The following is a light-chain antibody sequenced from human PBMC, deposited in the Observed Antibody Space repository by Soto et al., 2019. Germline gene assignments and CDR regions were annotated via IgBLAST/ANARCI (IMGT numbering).Light chain of an antibody. CDR3: TSYTTSNTRQIV. V-gene: IGLV2-14*01. Sequence: QSALTQPASVSGSPGQSITTSCTGTSSDVGGYNYVSWYQQHPGKAPKFMIYDVSNRPSGVSNRFSGSKSGNTASLTISGLQAEDEADYYCTSYTTSNTRQIVFGTGT. J-gene: IGLJ1*01. CDR2: DVS. CDR1: SSDVGGYNY.